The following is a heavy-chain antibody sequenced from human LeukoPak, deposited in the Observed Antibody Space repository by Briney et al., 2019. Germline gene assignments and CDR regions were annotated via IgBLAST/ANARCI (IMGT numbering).Heavy chain of an antibody. CDR2: ISGSGGSA. D-gene: IGHD3-10*01. V-gene: IGHV3-23*01. CDR3: AKLSMVRGVTYFDY. Sequence: GGALRLSCAASGFTFSSYAMSWVRQAPGKGLEWVSGISGSGGSAYYADSVKGRFTLSRDNSENTLYLQMNSLRAEDTAVYYCAKLSMVRGVTYFDYWGQGTLVTVSS. CDR1: GFTFSSYA. J-gene: IGHJ4*02.